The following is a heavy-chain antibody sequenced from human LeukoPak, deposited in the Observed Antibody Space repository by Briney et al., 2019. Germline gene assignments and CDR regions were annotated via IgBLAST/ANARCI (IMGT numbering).Heavy chain of an antibody. J-gene: IGHJ6*02. CDR3: ARAYYGSGTYLRMDV. CDR1: GFAITNYA. CDR2: INAYNGNT. D-gene: IGHD3-10*01. V-gene: IGHV1-18*01. Sequence: ASVKVSCKGSGFAITNYAITWVRQAPGQGLEWMGWINAYNGNTNYAQNLQGRVTLTTETSTSTAYMELRSLRSDDTAVYYCARAYYGSGTYLRMDVWGQGTTVTVSS.